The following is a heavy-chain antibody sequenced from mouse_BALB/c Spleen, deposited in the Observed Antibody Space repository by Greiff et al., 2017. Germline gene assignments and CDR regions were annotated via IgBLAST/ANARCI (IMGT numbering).Heavy chain of an antibody. D-gene: IGHD1-1*02. Sequence: EVQLLESGPDLVKPSQSLSLTCTVTGYSITSDYAWNWIRQFPGNKLEWMGYISYSGSTSYNPSLKSRISITRDTSKNQFFLQLNSVTTEDTATYYCARGGGYYAMDYWGQGTSVTVSS. CDR1: GYSITSDYA. CDR2: ISYSGST. CDR3: ARGGGYYAMDY. V-gene: IGHV3-2*02. J-gene: IGHJ4*01.